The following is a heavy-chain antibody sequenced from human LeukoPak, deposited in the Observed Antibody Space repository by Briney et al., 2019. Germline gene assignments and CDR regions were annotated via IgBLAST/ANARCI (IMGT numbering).Heavy chain of an antibody. Sequence: PSETLSLTCSDSNYSMSNSHYWGSLRQPPGKGLEWIGSIYRSGSTFYNPSLKSRVTISLDTSKNQFSLKLSSVTAAHTAVYFCARGTYGYYMDVWGKGTTVTVSS. J-gene: IGHJ6*03. CDR2: IYRSGST. CDR3: ARGTYGYYMDV. CDR1: NYSMSNSHY. V-gene: IGHV4-38-2*02. D-gene: IGHD4-17*01.